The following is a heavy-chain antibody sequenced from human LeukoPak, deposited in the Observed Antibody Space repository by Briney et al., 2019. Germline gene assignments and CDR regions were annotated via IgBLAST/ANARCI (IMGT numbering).Heavy chain of an antibody. D-gene: IGHD6-13*01. V-gene: IGHV3-30*18. Sequence: PGGSLRLSCAASGFTFSSYGMHWVRQAPGKGLEWVAVISYDGSNKYYVDSVKGRFTISRDNSKNTLYLQMNSLRAEDTAIYYCAKRDSSNMAYFDPWGQGTLVTVSS. CDR3: AKRDSSNMAYFDP. J-gene: IGHJ5*02. CDR2: ISYDGSNK. CDR1: GFTFSSYG.